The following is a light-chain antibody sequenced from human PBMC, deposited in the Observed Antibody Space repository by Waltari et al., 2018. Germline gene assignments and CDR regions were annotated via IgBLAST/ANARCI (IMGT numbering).Light chain of an antibody. Sequence: QSALTQPASVSGSPGQSITFSCTGTTSDLGGYNYVSWYQQHPGKAPKLLIYDVNSRPSGVSNRFSGSKSGNTASLIISGLQAEDEADYYCCSFTSSSTWVFGGGTKLTVL. J-gene: IGLJ3*02. CDR2: DVN. V-gene: IGLV2-14*01. CDR1: TSDLGGYNY. CDR3: CSFTSSSTWV.